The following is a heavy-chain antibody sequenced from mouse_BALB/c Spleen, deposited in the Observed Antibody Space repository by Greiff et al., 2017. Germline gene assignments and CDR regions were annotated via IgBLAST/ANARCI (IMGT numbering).Heavy chain of an antibody. CDR2: ISNGGGST. Sequence: EVKLVESGGGLVQPGGSLKLSCAASGFTFSSYTMSWVRLTPEKRLEWVAYISNGGGSTYYPDTVKGRFTISRDNAKNTLYLQMSSLKSEDTAMYYCTRNVTMITTWAMDYWGQGTSVTVST. CDR3: TRNVTMITTWAMDY. CDR1: GFTFSSYT. D-gene: IGHD2-4*01. J-gene: IGHJ4*01. V-gene: IGHV5-12-2*01.